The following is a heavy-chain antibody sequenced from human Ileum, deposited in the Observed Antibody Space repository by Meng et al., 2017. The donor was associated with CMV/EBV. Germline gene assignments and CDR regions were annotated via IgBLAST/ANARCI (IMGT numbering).Heavy chain of an antibody. CDR1: GYTFTDYA. CDR2: ISGYNSNT. Sequence: QVQLVQSGAEAKKPGASVKVSCKASGYTFTDYAITWVRQAPGQGLEWMGWISGYNSNTKYAQKFQGRVTMTTDTSTTTVYMELRNLRYDDTAVYYCARDGYYPSRVFDYWGLGTLVTVSS. V-gene: IGHV1-18*01. CDR3: ARDGYYPSRVFDY. J-gene: IGHJ4*01. D-gene: IGHD2-2*03.